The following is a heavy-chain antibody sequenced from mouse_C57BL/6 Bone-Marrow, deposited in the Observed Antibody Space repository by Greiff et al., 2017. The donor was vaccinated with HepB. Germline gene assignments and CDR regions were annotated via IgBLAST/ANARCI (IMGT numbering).Heavy chain of an antibody. D-gene: IGHD1-3*01. CDR3: ARGGVYPFYFDY. Sequence: QVQLQQSGAELVKPGASVKLSCKASAYTFTSYWMHWVKPSPGQGLEWIGMIHPNSGSTNYNEKFKSKATLTVDKSSSTAYMQLSSRTSEDSAVYFCARGGVYPFYFDYWGQGNTLTVSA. V-gene: IGHV1-64*01. J-gene: IGHJ2*01. CDR2: IHPNSGST. CDR1: AYTFTSYW.